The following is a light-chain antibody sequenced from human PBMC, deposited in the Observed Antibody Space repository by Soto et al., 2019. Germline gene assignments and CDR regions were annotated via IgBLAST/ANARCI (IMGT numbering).Light chain of an antibody. J-gene: IGKJ5*01. CDR2: GAS. Sequence: EIVMTQSPATLSVSPGERATLSCRASQSVSSNLAWYQQKPGQAPRLLIYGASTRATGIPARFSGSGSGTEFTLTISSLQSEDSAVYYCQQYNIWPPMTFGQGTRLEIK. V-gene: IGKV3-15*01. CDR3: QQYNIWPPMT. CDR1: QSVSSN.